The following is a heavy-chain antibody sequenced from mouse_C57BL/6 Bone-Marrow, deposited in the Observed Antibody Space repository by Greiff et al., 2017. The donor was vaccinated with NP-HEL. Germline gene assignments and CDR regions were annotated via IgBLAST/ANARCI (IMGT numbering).Heavy chain of an antibody. D-gene: IGHD2-4*01. Sequence: EVKVVESGGGLVKPGGSLKLSCAASGFTFSSYAMSWVRQTPEKRLEWVATISDGGSYTYYPDNVKGRFTISRDNAKNNLYLQMSHLKSEDTAMYYCERDRGDYDWFAYWGQGTLVTVSA. CDR1: GFTFSSYA. J-gene: IGHJ3*01. V-gene: IGHV5-4*01. CDR2: ISDGGSYT. CDR3: ERDRGDYDWFAY.